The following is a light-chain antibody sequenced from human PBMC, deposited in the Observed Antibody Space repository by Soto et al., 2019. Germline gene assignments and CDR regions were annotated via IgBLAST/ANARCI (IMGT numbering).Light chain of an antibody. CDR3: SSYAGGKNFYV. Sequence: QSALTQPRSVSGSPGQSLTISCTGTSSDVGGYNYVSWYQHHPGKAPKVLIYDVSKRPSGVPDRFSGSKSGNTASLTVSGLQAEDEADYHCSSYAGGKNFYVFGTGTKLTVL. V-gene: IGLV2-11*01. CDR2: DVS. J-gene: IGLJ1*01. CDR1: SSDVGGYNY.